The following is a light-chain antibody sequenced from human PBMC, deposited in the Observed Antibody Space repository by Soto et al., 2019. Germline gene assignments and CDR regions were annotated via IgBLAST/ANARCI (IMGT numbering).Light chain of an antibody. CDR3: AAWDYSLNTVM. Sequence: QSVLTQPPSASGTPGHRVTISCSGSTSNVGSSPVNWYQQLPGTAPKLLIYDHRQRPSGVPDRFSASKSGTSASLAISGLQSEDEADYYCAAWDYSLNTVMFGGGTKLTVL. CDR2: DHR. V-gene: IGLV1-44*01. J-gene: IGLJ3*02. CDR1: TSNVGSSP.